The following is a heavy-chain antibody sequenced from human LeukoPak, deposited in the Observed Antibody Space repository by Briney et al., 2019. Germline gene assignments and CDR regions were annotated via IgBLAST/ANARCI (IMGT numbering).Heavy chain of an antibody. Sequence: GGSLRLSCAASGFTFSSYAMSWVRQAPGKGLEWVSTISGSGSNIYYADSVKGRFTISRDNSKNTLYLQMNSLRAEDTAVYYCAKRGLASGYGDSYFYYWGQGTLVTVSS. D-gene: IGHD4-17*01. CDR2: ISGSGSNI. CDR1: GFTFSSYA. J-gene: IGHJ4*02. V-gene: IGHV3-23*01. CDR3: AKRGLASGYGDSYFYY.